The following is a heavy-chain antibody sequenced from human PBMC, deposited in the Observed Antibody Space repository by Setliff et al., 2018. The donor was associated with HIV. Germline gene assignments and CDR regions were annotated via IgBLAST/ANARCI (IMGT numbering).Heavy chain of an antibody. J-gene: IGHJ4*02. CDR2: IDWNGDIR. CDR1: GFTFSSYW. V-gene: IGHV3-20*04. CDR3: ARDLAY. Sequence: GGSLRLSCAASGFTFSSYWMHWVRQAPGKGLEWVSGIDWNGDIRGYADSVKGRFTISRDNAQNSLYLQMSSLKVEDTAVYYCARDLAYWGQGTLVTVSS.